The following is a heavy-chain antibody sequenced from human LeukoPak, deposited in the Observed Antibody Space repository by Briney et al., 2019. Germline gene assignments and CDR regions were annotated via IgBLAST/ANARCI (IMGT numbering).Heavy chain of an antibody. J-gene: IGHJ5*02. CDR1: GGFISSYY. Sequence: SETLSLTCTVSGGFISSYYWSWIRQPPGKGLEWIGYIYYSGSTNYNPSLKSRVTISVDTSKNQFSLKLSSVTAADTAVYYCATSPWFGELSPWFDPWGQGTLVTVSS. V-gene: IGHV4-59*08. D-gene: IGHD3-10*01. CDR2: IYYSGST. CDR3: ATSPWFGELSPWFDP.